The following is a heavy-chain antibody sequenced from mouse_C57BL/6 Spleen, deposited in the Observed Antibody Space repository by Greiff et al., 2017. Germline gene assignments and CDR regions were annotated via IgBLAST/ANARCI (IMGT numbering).Heavy chain of an antibody. CDR2: IDPEDGDT. CDR1: GFNIKDYY. CDR3: TTFRWSALAY. J-gene: IGHJ3*01. V-gene: IGHV14-1*01. Sequence: VQLQQSGAELVRPGASVKLSCTASGFNIKDYYMHWVKQRPEQGLEWIGRIDPEDGDTEYAPKFQGKATVTADTSSNTAYLQLSSLTSEDTAVYYCTTFRWSALAYWGQGTLVTVSA. D-gene: IGHD2-3*01.